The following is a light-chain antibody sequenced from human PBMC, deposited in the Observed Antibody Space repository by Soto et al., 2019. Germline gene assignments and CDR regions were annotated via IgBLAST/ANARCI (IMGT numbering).Light chain of an antibody. CDR3: QQYNNYSWT. CDR2: DAS. CDR1: QSIIYR. Sequence: DIQMTQSPSTLSASVGDRVTITCRASQSIIYRLAWYQQKPGKAPKLLIYDASSLESGVPSTFSGSGSGTEFTLTIASLQPDDFATYYCQQYNNYSWTFGQGTKVEIK. J-gene: IGKJ1*01. V-gene: IGKV1-5*01.